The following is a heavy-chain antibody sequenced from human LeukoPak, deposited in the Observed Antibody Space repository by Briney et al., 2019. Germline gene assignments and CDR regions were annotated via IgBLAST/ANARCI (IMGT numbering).Heavy chain of an antibody. V-gene: IGHV3-20*04. J-gene: IGHJ4*02. D-gene: IGHD6-25*01. CDR1: GFTFDDYA. CDR3: ARSVAASRDY. Sequence: GGSLRLSCAASGFTFDDYAMSWVRQAPGKGLEWVSGINWNGGSIGYGESGKGRITISRDNAKNSLYLQMDSLRAEDTALYYCARSVAASRDYWGQGTLVTVSS. CDR2: INWNGGSI.